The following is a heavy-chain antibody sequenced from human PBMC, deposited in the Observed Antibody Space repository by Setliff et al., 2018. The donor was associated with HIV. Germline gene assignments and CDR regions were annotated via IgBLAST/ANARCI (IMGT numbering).Heavy chain of an antibody. CDR1: GGSINRGTYH. CDR2: IYTSGST. Sequence: SETLSLTCSVSGGSINRGTYHWSWIRQPAGKGLEWIGRIYTSGSTNYNPSLESRVTISVDTSKNQFSLKLSSVTAADTAVYYCAISIGRYFEWLLLDAFDIWGQGTMVTVSS. CDR3: AISIGRYFEWLLLDAFDI. V-gene: IGHV4-61*02. J-gene: IGHJ3*02. D-gene: IGHD3-9*01.